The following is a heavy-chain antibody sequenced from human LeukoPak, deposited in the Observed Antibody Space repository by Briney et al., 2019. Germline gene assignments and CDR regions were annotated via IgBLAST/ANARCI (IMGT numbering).Heavy chain of an antibody. CDR3: ASVDSSGYDAFDI. CDR2: ITSSSSYI. D-gene: IGHD3-22*01. CDR1: GFTFSNYW. Sequence: PGGSLRLSCAASGFTFSNYWMNWVRQAPGKGLEWVSSITSSSSYIYYADSVKGRFTISRDNAKNSLYLQMNSLRAEDTAVYYCASVDSSGYDAFDIWGQGTMVTVSS. J-gene: IGHJ3*02. V-gene: IGHV3-21*01.